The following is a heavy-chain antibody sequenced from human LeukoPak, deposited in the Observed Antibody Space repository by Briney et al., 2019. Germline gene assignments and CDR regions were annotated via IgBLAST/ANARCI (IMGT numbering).Heavy chain of an antibody. J-gene: IGHJ4*02. D-gene: IGHD1-26*01. CDR1: GGSISSGGFY. V-gene: IGHV4-31*03. CDR2: IYYTGTT. Sequence: PSETLSLTCTVSGGSISSGGFYWSWIRQHPGKGLEWIAYIYYTGTTYYNPSLKSRVTMSVDTSKNHFSLKLSSVTAADTAVYYCASCIVETSAGYFDYWGQGTLVTVSS. CDR3: ASCIVETSAGYFDY.